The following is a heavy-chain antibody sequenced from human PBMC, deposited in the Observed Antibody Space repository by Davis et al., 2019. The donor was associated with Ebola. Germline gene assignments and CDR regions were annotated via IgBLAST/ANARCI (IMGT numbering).Heavy chain of an antibody. D-gene: IGHD1-14*01. CDR1: GYTFTSYA. J-gene: IGHJ4*02. CDR3: ASGRGDY. Sequence: ASVKVSCKASGYTFTSYAMHWVRQAPGQRLEWMGWINAGNGNTKYSQKLQGRVTMTTDTSTSTAYMELRSLRSDDTAVYYCASGRGDYWGQGTLVTVSS. V-gene: IGHV1-3*01. CDR2: INAGNGNT.